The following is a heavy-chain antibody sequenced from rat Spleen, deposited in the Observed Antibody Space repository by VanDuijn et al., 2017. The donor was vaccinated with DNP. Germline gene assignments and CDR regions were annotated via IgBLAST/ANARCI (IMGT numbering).Heavy chain of an antibody. D-gene: IGHD1-7*01. CDR2: IGSPAYAP. Sequence: EVQLVESGGGLVQPGRSLKLSCAASGFTFSAYYMAWVRQAPAKGLEWVAYIGSPAYAPYSTDSVKGRFTISRDNAKSTLYLQMDSLRSEDTATYYCARHPQTTGIPDYWGQGVMVTVSS. CDR1: GFTFSAYY. J-gene: IGHJ2*01. CDR3: ARHPQTTGIPDY. V-gene: IGHV5-25*01.